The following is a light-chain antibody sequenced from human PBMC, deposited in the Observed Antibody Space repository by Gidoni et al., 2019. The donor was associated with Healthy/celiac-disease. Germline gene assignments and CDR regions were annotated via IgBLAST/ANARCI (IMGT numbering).Light chain of an antibody. V-gene: IGKV3-11*01. CDR1: QSVSSY. J-gene: IGKJ3*01. CDR3: QQRSNWIFT. CDR2: DAS. Sequence: EIVLTQSPATLSLSPGERAPLSCRASQSVSSYLAWYQQKPGQAPRLLIYDASNRATGIPARFSGSGSGTDFTLTISSLAPEDSAVYYCQQRSNWIFTFGPGTKVDIK.